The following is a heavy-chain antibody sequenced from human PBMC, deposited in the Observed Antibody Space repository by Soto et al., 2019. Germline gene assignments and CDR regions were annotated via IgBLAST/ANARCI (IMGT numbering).Heavy chain of an antibody. D-gene: IGHD2-2*01. CDR3: AREIPLLDIVVVPAANYYYYGMDV. J-gene: IGHJ6*02. CDR2: ISYDGSNK. Sequence: GGSLRLSCAASGFTFSSYAMHWVRQAPGKGLEWVAVISYDGSNKYYADSVKGRFTISRDNSKNTLYLQMNSLRAEDTAVYYCAREIPLLDIVVVPAANYYYYGMDVWGQGTTVTVSS. CDR1: GFTFSSYA. V-gene: IGHV3-30-3*01.